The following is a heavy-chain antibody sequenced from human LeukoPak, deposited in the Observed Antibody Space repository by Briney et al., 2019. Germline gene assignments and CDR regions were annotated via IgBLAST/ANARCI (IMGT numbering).Heavy chain of an antibody. CDR1: GGSFSGYY. V-gene: IGHV4-34*01. D-gene: IGHD1-26*01. CDR3: ARVGGSYPGHFDY. J-gene: IGHJ4*02. CDR2: INHSGST. Sequence: SETLSLTCAVYGGSFSGYYWSWIRQPPGKGLEWIGEINHSGSTNYNPSLKSRVTISVDTSKNQFSLKLGSVTAADTAVYYCARVGGSYPGHFDYWGQGTLVTVSS.